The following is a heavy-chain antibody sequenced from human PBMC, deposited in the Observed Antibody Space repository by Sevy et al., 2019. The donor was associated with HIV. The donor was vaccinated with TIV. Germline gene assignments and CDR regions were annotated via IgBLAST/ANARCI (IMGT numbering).Heavy chain of an antibody. D-gene: IGHD2-2*01. CDR3: ARAGRYQLLSNHYYYYMDV. CDR2: IYTSGST. V-gene: IGHV4-4*07. J-gene: IGHJ6*03. CDR1: GGSISSYY. Sequence: SETLSLTCTVSGGSISSYYWSWIRQPAEKGLEWIGRIYTSGSTNYNPSLKSRVTMSVDTSKNQFSLKLSSVTAADTAVYYCARAGRYQLLSNHYYYYMDVWGKGTTVTVSS.